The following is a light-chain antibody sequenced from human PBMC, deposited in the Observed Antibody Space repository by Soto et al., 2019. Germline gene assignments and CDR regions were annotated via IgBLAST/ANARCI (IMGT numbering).Light chain of an antibody. CDR1: QGVSSSH. Sequence: EIVLTQSAGTLSLSPGERATLSCRASQGVSSSHLAWYQQKPGQGPRLLIYDASTRATAIPDRFSGSGSGTDFTLTISRLEPGDFAVYYCQHYGTPPYAFGQGTKLESK. J-gene: IGKJ2*01. CDR2: DAS. CDR3: QHYGTPPYA. V-gene: IGKV3-20*01.